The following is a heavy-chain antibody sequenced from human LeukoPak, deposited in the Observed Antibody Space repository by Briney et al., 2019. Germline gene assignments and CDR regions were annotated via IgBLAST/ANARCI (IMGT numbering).Heavy chain of an antibody. J-gene: IGHJ4*02. CDR2: ISSGSSTI. V-gene: IGHV3-48*04. D-gene: IGHD6-19*01. CDR1: GFTFSGYS. Sequence: PGGSLRLSCAASGFTFSGYSMNWVRQAPGKGLEWVSYISSGSSTIYYADSVKGRFTISRDNAKNSLYLQMNSLRAEDTAVYYCARSIGIAVAGWGFDYWGQGTLVTVSS. CDR3: ARSIGIAVAGWGFDY.